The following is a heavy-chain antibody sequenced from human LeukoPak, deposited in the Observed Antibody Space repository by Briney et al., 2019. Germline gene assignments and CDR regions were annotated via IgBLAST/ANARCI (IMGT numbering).Heavy chain of an antibody. D-gene: IGHD5-24*01. J-gene: IGHJ5*02. CDR2: IYYSGNT. CDR1: GVSISSSNSY. CDR3: ARSVVEMTINWFDP. Sequence: SETLSLTCTVSGVSISSSNSYWGWIRQPPGKGLEWIGSIYYSGNTYYNASLKSQVSISIDTSKNQFSLRLTSVTAADTAVYYCARSVVEMTINWFDPWGQGTLVTVSS. V-gene: IGHV4-39*01.